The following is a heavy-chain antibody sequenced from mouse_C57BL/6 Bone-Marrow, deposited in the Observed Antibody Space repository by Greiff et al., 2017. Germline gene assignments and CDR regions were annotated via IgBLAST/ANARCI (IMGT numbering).Heavy chain of an antibody. V-gene: IGHV2-6*03. CDR1: GFSLTSYG. J-gene: IGHJ1*03. CDR3: ARASGYYGSSNWYFDV. CDR2: IWSDGST. Sequence: QVQLKESGPGLVAPSQSLSITCTVSGFSLTSYGVHWVRQPPGKGLAWLVVIWSDGSTTYNSALKSRLSISKDNSKSQVFLKMNSLQTDDTAMYYCARASGYYGSSNWYFDVWGTGTTVTVSS. D-gene: IGHD1-1*01.